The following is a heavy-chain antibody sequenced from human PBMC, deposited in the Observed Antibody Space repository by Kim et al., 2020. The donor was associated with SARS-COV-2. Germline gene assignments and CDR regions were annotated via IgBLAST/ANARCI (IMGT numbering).Heavy chain of an antibody. V-gene: IGHV4-59*13. CDR3: ARLGSGSYRD. CDR1: GGSISRYY. CDR2: IYYSGST. Sequence: SETLSLPCPVPGGSISRYYWSWIRQPPGKGLEYIGYIYYSGSTNYNPSLKSRVTISLDTSKNQFSLKLSSVTAGDTAVYFCARLGSGSYRDWGQGTLVTVSS. D-gene: IGHD3-10*01. J-gene: IGHJ4*02.